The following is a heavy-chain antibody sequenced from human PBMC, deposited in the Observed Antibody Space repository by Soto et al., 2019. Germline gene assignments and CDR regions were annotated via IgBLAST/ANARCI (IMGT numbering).Heavy chain of an antibody. CDR3: AKARCSTTNCYVPDY. V-gene: IGHV3-23*01. CDR2: ISGSGASP. CDR1: GFTFSTYT. D-gene: IGHD2-2*01. J-gene: IGHJ4*02. Sequence: TWGSLRLSCAASGFTFSTYTMSWVRRAPGKGLEWVSAISGSGASPSYADSVQGRFTISRDNPKRTLYLQMNNLRAEDTAVYYCAKARCSTTNCYVPDYWGQGTLVTVSS.